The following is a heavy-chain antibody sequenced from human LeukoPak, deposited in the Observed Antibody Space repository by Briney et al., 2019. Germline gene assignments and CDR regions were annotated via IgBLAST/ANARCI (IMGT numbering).Heavy chain of an antibody. D-gene: IGHD1-1*01. CDR3: AREAERRVVN. Sequence: SETLSLTCVVSGFSISSGYYWGWIRPPPGKGLKWIGNIHPSGTMFHNSSLNSRVTMSIDTSKNQFSLKLSSVTAADTAVYYCAREAERRVVNWGQGTLVTVSS. CDR1: GFSISSGYY. CDR2: IHPSGTM. J-gene: IGHJ4*02. V-gene: IGHV4-38-2*02.